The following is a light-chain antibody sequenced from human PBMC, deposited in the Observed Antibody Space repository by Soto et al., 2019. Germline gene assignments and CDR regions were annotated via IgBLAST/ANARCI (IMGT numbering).Light chain of an antibody. J-gene: IGKJ2*01. V-gene: IGKV3-11*01. CDR2: NAS. Sequence: EIVLTQSTATLSLSPGERATLSCRASQSVSSYLAWYQQKPGQAPRLLIYNASNRATGIPARFSGSGSGTDFTLTISSLETEDVAVYYCQQRSNWPPYTFGQGTKLEIK. CDR1: QSVSSY. CDR3: QQRSNWPPYT.